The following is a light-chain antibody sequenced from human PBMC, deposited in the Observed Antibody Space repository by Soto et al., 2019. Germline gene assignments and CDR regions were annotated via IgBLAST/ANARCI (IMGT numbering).Light chain of an antibody. CDR3: SSYTSSSTNWV. CDR1: SSDVGGYNY. Sequence: QSVLTQPASVSGSPGQSITISCTGTSSDVGGYNYVSWYQQHPGKAPKLMIYEVSNRPSGVSNRFSGSKSSNTASLTISGLQAEDEADYYCSSYTSSSTNWVFGGGTKLTVL. J-gene: IGLJ3*02. CDR2: EVS. V-gene: IGLV2-14*01.